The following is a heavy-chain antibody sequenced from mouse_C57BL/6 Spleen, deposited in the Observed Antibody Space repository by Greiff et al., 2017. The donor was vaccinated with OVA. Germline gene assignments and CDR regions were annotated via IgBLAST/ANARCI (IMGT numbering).Heavy chain of an antibody. CDR1: GYTFTSYW. D-gene: IGHD2-5*01. V-gene: IGHV1-69*01. CDR3: ARRYSNYLGAYFDY. Sequence: QVQLQQPGAELVMPGASVKLSCKASGYTFTSYWMHWVKQRPGQGLEWIGEIDPSDSYTNYNQKFKGKSTLTVDKSSSTAYMQLSSLTSEDSAVYYCARRYSNYLGAYFDYWGQGTTLTVSS. CDR2: IDPSDSYT. J-gene: IGHJ2*01.